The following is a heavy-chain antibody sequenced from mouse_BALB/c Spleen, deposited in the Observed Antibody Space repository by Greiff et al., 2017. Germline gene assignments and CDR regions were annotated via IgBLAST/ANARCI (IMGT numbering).Heavy chain of an antibody. CDR1: GYTFTSYY. D-gene: IGHD2-3*01. J-gene: IGHJ3*01. CDR2: INPSNGGT. V-gene: IGHV1S81*02. CDR3: TRQDDYYCPWFAY. Sequence: QVQLKQPGAELVKPGASVKLSCKASGYTFTSYYMYWVKQRPGQGLEWIGGINPSNGGTNYNEKFKSKATLTVDKSSSTAYMQLSSLTSEDSAVYYCTRQDDYYCPWFAYWGQGTLVTVSA.